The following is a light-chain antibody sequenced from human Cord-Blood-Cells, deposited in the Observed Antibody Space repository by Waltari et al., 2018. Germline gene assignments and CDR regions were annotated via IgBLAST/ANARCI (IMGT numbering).Light chain of an antibody. CDR1: SLRSYY. V-gene: IGLV3-19*01. J-gene: IGLJ2*01. Sequence: SSELTQHPAVSVALGQTVRITCHGDSLRSYYASWYQQKPGQAPVLVIYGKNNRPSGIPDRFSGSSSGNTASLTITGAQAEDEADYYCNSRDSSCNHLVFGGGTKLTVL. CDR3: NSRDSSCNHLV. CDR2: GKN.